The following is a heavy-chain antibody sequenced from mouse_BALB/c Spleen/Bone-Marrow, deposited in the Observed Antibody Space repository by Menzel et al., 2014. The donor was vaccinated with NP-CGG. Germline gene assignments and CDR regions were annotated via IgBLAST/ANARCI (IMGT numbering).Heavy chain of an antibody. CDR3: ARDSITTVVATDY. Sequence: VKLMESGAELVKPGASVKLSCKASGYTFTSYWMHWVKQRPGQGLEWIGEIDPSDSYTNYDQKFKGKATLTVDKSSSTAYMQLSSLTSEDSAVYYCARDSITTVVATDYWGQGPTLTVSS. CDR2: IDPSDSYT. CDR1: GYTFTSYW. J-gene: IGHJ2*01. V-gene: IGHV1-69*02. D-gene: IGHD1-1*01.